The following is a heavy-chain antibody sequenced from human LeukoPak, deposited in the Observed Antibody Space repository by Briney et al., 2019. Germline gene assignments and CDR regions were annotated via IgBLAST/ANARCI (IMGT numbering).Heavy chain of an antibody. Sequence: SETLSLTCTVSGGSISSYYWSWIRQPPGKGLEWIGYIYYSGSINYNPSLKSRVTISVDTSKNQSSLKLSSVTAADTAVYYCARYSGWHFDYWGQGTLVTVSS. CDR1: GGSISSYY. D-gene: IGHD6-19*01. J-gene: IGHJ4*02. CDR2: IYYSGSI. V-gene: IGHV4-59*12. CDR3: ARYSGWHFDY.